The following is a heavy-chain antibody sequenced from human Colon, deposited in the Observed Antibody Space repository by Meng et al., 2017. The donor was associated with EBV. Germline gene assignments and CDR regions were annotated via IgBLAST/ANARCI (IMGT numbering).Heavy chain of an antibody. Sequence: VQLQESGPELVKPSGTLSLTCAVSGDSVRSVTWWTWVRQPPGKGLEWIGEIYHGGSPNYNPSLESRVTISVDKSKNQFSLDLTSVTAADTAVYFCARVMRYQLLRFFDYWGQGILVTVSS. CDR2: IYHGGSP. CDR1: GDSVRSVTW. D-gene: IGHD2-2*01. CDR3: ARVMRYQLLRFFDY. V-gene: IGHV4-4*02. J-gene: IGHJ4*02.